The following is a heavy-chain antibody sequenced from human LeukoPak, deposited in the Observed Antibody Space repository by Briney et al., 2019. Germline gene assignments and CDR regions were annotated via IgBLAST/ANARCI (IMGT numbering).Heavy chain of an antibody. V-gene: IGHV1-18*01. Sequence: ASVKVSCKASGYTFTGYGISWVRQAPGQGLEWMGWINTYNGNTNYAQNLQGRVTMTTDTSTSTAYMELGSLTSDDTAVYYCARQSRVVVAAAIRGDDAYDIWGQGTMVTVSS. J-gene: IGHJ3*02. CDR1: GYTFTGYG. CDR2: INTYNGNT. D-gene: IGHD2-2*01. CDR3: ARQSRVVVAAAIRGDDAYDI.